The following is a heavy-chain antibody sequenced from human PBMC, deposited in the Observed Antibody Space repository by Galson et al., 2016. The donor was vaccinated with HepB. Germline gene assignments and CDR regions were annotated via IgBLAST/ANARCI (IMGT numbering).Heavy chain of an antibody. V-gene: IGHV1-69*13. CDR3: ARGGPSNQALLFPEPLRT. CDR2: IIPSFVTP. Sequence: SVKVSCKASGGTFSSYAFSWVRQAPGQGLEWMGGIIPSFVTPKYAQKFQGRATITADEFASTVYMELSSLRSEDPAVYYCARGGPSNQALLFPEPLRTWGQGTLVTVSS. CDR1: GGTFSSYA. J-gene: IGHJ4*02. D-gene: IGHD2-21*02.